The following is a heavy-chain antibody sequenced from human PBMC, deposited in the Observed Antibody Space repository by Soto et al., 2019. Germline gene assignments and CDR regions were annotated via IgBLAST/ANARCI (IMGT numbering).Heavy chain of an antibody. J-gene: IGHJ4*02. V-gene: IGHV1-18*01. CDR2: ISTYNGNT. Sequence: QVQLVQSGAEVKKPGASVKVSCKASGYTLTSHGISWVRQAPGQGLEWMGWISTYNGNTKYAQKFQERVTMTADTSTNTGHMELRSLRSDDTAMYYCARGYYDSSGPSDYWGQGTLVTVSS. CDR1: GYTLTSHG. CDR3: ARGYYDSSGPSDY. D-gene: IGHD3-22*01.